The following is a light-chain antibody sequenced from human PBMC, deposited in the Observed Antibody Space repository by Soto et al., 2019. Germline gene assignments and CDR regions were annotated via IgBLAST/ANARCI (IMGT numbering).Light chain of an antibody. V-gene: IGKV1-39*01. CDR3: QQSYTTPFT. Sequence: DIQMTQSPSSLSASVGDRVTITCRASQSISSYLNWYQQKPGKAPKVLIYAASTLQSGVPSRFSDSGAGTDFTLTISSLQPEDFATYFCQQSYTTPFTFGPGTKVDIK. CDR2: AAS. CDR1: QSISSY. J-gene: IGKJ3*01.